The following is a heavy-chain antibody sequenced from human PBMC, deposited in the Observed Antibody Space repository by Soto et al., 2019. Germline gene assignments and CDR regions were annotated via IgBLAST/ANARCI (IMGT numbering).Heavy chain of an antibody. V-gene: IGHV3-13*01. CDR3: ARSSDPETNYYYMDV. CDR2: IGTAGDT. Sequence: GGSLRLSCAASGFTFSSYDMHWVRQATGKGLEWVSAIGTAGDTYYPGSVKGRFTISRENAKNSLYLQMNSLRAGDTAVYYCARSSDPETNYYYMDVWGKGTTVTVSS. J-gene: IGHJ6*03. CDR1: GFTFSSYD. D-gene: IGHD1-1*01.